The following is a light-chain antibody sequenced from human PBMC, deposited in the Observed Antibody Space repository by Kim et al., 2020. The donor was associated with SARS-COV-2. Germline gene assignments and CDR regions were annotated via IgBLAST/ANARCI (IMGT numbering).Light chain of an antibody. CDR1: ISDVGAYDY. CDR3: NSYTSSSTRV. V-gene: IGLV2-14*03. J-gene: IGLJ3*02. Sequence: GQSITISCTGTISDVGAYDYVSWYQQHPGKAPKLIIYDVSNRPSGVSNRFSGSKSGNTASLTISGLQAEDEADYYCNSYTSSSTRVFGGGTKVTVL. CDR2: DVS.